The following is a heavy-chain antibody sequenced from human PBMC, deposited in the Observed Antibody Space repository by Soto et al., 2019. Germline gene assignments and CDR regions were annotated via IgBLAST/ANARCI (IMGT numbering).Heavy chain of an antibody. CDR1: GGSISSYY. J-gene: IGHJ3*02. D-gene: IGHD6-13*01. Sequence: SETVSLTCTVSGGSISSYYWSWIRQPPGKGLEWIGYIYYSGSTNYNPSLKSRVTISVDTSKNQFSLKLSSVTAADKAVYYCARDLRIAAAETKTADAFDISGQGTMVTVSS. V-gene: IGHV4-59*01. CDR2: IYYSGST. CDR3: ARDLRIAAAETKTADAFDI.